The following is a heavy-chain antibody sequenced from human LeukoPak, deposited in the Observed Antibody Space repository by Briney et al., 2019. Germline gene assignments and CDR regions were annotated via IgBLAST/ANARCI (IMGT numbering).Heavy chain of an antibody. CDR3: VKDGERSGWYGGYFQH. J-gene: IGHJ1*01. Sequence: GGSLRLSCAASGFTFSSYSMNWVRQAPGKGLEWVSSISSSSSYIYYADSVKGRFTISRDNAKNSLYLQMNSLRAEDMALYYCVKDGERSGWYGGYFQHWGQGTLVTVSS. CDR2: ISSSSSYI. D-gene: IGHD6-19*01. CDR1: GFTFSSYS. V-gene: IGHV3-21*04.